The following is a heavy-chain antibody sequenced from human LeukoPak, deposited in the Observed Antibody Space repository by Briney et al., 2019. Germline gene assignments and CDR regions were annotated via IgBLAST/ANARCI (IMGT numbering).Heavy chain of an antibody. CDR3: ARAGIIVVDGTFDY. Sequence: PGGSLRLSCAASGFTFSTYSMNWVRQARAKGLEWVSYISSSSSTIYYTDSVKGRFTISRDNAKNSLYLQMNSLRDEDTAVYYCARAGIIVVDGTFDYWGQGTLVTVSS. CDR2: ISSSSSTI. CDR1: GFTFSTYS. J-gene: IGHJ4*02. V-gene: IGHV3-48*02. D-gene: IGHD6-13*01.